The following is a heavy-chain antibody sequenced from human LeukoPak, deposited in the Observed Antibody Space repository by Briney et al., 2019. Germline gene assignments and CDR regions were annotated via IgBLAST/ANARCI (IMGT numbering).Heavy chain of an antibody. CDR2: ITSSSSTI. D-gene: IGHD3-3*01. CDR1: GFTFSNYK. J-gene: IGHJ4*02. V-gene: IGHV3-48*01. Sequence: GGSLRLSCAASGFTFSNYKMNWVRQAPGKGLEWVSYITSSSSTIYYADSVTGRFTISRDNAKNSLYLQMNSLRAEDTVVYYCARVGPSSNYDFWSGQTFFDYWGQGALVTVSS. CDR3: ARVGPSSNYDFWSGQTFFDY.